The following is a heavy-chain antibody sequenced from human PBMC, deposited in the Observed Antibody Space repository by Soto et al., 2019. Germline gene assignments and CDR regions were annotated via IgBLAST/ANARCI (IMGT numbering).Heavy chain of an antibody. CDR1: GFPFTGNW. Sequence: EVQLVESGGGLVQLGGSLRLSCAASGFPFTGNWLHWVRQAPGKGLVWVSCINNDGSKTDYADSVKGRFTISRDNAKNTLSLQMNSRRAEDTAVYYCVRTGAGFSFGNWGQGTLVTVSS. V-gene: IGHV3-74*01. CDR3: VRTGAGFSFGN. J-gene: IGHJ4*02. CDR2: INNDGSKT. D-gene: IGHD6-19*01.